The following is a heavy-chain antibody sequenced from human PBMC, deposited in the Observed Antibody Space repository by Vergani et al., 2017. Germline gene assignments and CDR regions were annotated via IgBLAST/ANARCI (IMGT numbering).Heavy chain of an antibody. CDR1: GSTVSGNY. CDR3: SRGNYYGSGTYVDP. V-gene: IGHV3-66*02. J-gene: IGHJ5*02. CDR2: IYSGDET. D-gene: IGHD3-10*01. Sequence: ELQLVESGGGLVQPGGSLRLSCAASGSTVSGNYMTWVRQAPGKGLEWVSHIYSGDETYYADSVKGRVTIYRDTSKKTLHLQINNLRVEDTSGYYCSRGNYYGSGTYVDPWGQGTLVTVSS.